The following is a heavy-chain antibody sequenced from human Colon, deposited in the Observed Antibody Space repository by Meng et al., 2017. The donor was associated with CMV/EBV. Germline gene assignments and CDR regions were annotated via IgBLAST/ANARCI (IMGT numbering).Heavy chain of an antibody. CDR2: ISYDGGDI. CDR1: GLTLNSNA. D-gene: IGHD1-26*01. Sequence: GGSLRLSCAVSGLTLNSNAMHWIRQAPGKGLEWLALISYDGGDIYYADSVKGRFTISKDNSKNILYLEMSSVRREDTAVYYCARDPSLTWVAKRPDYWGQGTLVTVSS. CDR3: ARDPSLTWVAKRPDY. V-gene: IGHV3-30-3*01. J-gene: IGHJ4*02.